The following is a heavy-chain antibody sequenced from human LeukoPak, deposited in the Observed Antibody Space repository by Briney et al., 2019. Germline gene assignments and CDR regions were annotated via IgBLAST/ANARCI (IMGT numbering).Heavy chain of an antibody. D-gene: IGHD6-19*01. CDR1: GYSISSGYY. J-gene: IGHJ4*02. CDR3: ARGTVAGSLDY. Sequence: SETLSLTCTVSGYSISSGYYWGWIRQPPGKGLEWIGSIYHSGSTYYNPSLKSRVTISVDTSKNQFSLKLSSVTAADTAVYYCARGTVAGSLDYWGQGTLVTVSS. V-gene: IGHV4-38-2*02. CDR2: IYHSGST.